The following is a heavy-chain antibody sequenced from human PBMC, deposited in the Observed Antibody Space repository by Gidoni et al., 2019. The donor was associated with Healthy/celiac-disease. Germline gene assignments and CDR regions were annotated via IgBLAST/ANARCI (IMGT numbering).Heavy chain of an antibody. CDR3: ASGNRGADGMDV. J-gene: IGHJ6*02. CDR1: GFTFSSYS. Sequence: EVPLVESGGGLVKPGGSLRLSCAASGFTFSSYSMNWVRQAPGKGLEWVSSISSSSSYIYYADSVKGRFTISRDNAKNSLYLQMNSLRAEDTAVYYCASGNRGADGMDVWGQGTTVTVSS. CDR2: ISSSSSYI. V-gene: IGHV3-21*01.